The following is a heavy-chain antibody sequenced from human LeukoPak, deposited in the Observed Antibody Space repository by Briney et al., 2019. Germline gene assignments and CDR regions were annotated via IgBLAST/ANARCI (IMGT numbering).Heavy chain of an antibody. J-gene: IGHJ4*02. D-gene: IGHD3-10*01. V-gene: IGHV1-18*01. Sequence: GASVKVSCKASGYTFTSYGISWVRQAPGQGLEWMGWISAYNGNTNYAQKLQGRVTMTTDTSTSTAYMELRSLRSDDTAVYYCARDRLYYYRSGRYSDYWGQGTLVTVSS. CDR3: ARDRLYYYRSGRYSDY. CDR1: GYTFTSYG. CDR2: ISAYNGNT.